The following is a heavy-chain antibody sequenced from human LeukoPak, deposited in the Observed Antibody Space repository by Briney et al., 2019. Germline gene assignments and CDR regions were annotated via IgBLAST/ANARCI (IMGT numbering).Heavy chain of an antibody. J-gene: IGHJ4*02. Sequence: GGSLRLSRAASGFTFSDQWMNWVRQAPGQGLEWVANIKHDGSEEYYADSVKGRFAISRENAKSSLSLQMNTVRAEDTAIYYCAFSNNLNYWGQGTMVSVSS. CDR2: IKHDGSEE. D-gene: IGHD1-14*01. CDR1: GFTFSDQW. V-gene: IGHV3-7*01. CDR3: AFSNNLNY.